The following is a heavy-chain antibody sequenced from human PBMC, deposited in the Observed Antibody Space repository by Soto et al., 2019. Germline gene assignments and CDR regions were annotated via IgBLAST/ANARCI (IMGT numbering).Heavy chain of an antibody. J-gene: IGHJ3*02. Sequence: QVQLVQSGAEVKKPGSSVKVSCKASGGTFSSYAISWVRQAPGQGLEWMGGIIPIFGTANYAQKFQGRVTITADESTSTAYMELSSLRSEDTAVYYXXXYYDSSGYSLFAFDIWGQGTMVTVSS. CDR3: XXYYDSSGYSLFAFDI. D-gene: IGHD3-22*01. CDR2: IIPIFGTA. V-gene: IGHV1-69*01. CDR1: GGTFSSYA.